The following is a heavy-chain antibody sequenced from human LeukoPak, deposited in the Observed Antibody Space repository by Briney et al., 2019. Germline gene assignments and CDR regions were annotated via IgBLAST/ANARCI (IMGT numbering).Heavy chain of an antibody. J-gene: IGHJ4*02. V-gene: IGHV4-39*07. CDR3: ARGRDSGYDYAGTNQMYYFDY. D-gene: IGHD5-12*01. CDR1: GGSISSSSYY. CDR2: IYYSGST. Sequence: SETLSLTCTVSGGSISSSSYYWGWIRQPPGKGLEWIGSIYYSGSTYYNPSLKSRVTISVDTSKNQFSLKLSSVTAADTAVYYCARGRDSGYDYAGTNQMYYFDYWGQGTLVTVSS.